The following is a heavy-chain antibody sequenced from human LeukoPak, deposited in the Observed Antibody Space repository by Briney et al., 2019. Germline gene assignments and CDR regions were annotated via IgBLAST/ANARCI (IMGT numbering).Heavy chain of an antibody. CDR1: GFTFSSYE. Sequence: GGSLRLSCAASGFTFSSYEMNWVRQAPGKGLEWVSYISSSGSTIYYADSMKGRFTISRDNSKNTLYLQMNSLRAEDTAVYYCAKGPPPYYYDPYAFDIWGQGTMVTVSS. J-gene: IGHJ3*02. D-gene: IGHD3-22*01. V-gene: IGHV3-48*03. CDR2: ISSSGSTI. CDR3: AKGPPPYYYDPYAFDI.